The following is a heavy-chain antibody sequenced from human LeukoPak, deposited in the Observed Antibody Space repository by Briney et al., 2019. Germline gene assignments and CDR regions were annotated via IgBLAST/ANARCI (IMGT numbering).Heavy chain of an antibody. J-gene: IGHJ4*02. CDR2: IWYDGSNK. V-gene: IGHV3-33*08. D-gene: IGHD1-26*01. CDR3: ARADSGSYYLLDY. CDR1: GFTFNNYA. Sequence: GGSLRLSCAASGFTFNNYAMTWVRQAPGKGLEWVAVIWYDGSNKYYADSVKGRFTISRDNSKNTLYLQMNSLRAEDTAVYYCARADSGSYYLLDYWGQGTLVTVSS.